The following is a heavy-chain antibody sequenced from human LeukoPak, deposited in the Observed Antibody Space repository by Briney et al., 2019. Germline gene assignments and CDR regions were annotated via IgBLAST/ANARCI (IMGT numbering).Heavy chain of an antibody. CDR2: IYYSGRN. CDR1: GGSITGSTYY. Sequence: PSETLSLTCSVSGGSITGSTYYWGWIRQPPGKGPEWIGSIYYSGRNYYNPSLQSRVNISVDTSTNQFSLNVSSVTAADSGIYYCAIHSSMTHTGFDYWGQGTLVTVSS. V-gene: IGHV4-39*01. D-gene: IGHD2-21*02. CDR3: AIHSSMTHTGFDY. J-gene: IGHJ4*02.